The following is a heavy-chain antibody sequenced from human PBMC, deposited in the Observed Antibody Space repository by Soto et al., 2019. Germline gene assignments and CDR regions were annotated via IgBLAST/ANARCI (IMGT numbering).Heavy chain of an antibody. D-gene: IGHD2-2*02. Sequence: SVKVSCKASGYTFSGYYIHWLRQAPGQGPEWMGWINPNSGGTNYAQKFQGRVTVTRDTPTSTAYMELSRLTSDDTAVYYCARSLTEGYCTITGCYTRPLYGMDVWGQGTTVTVSS. V-gene: IGHV1-2*02. CDR3: ARSLTEGYCTITGCYTRPLYGMDV. CDR2: INPNSGGT. CDR1: GYTFSGYY. J-gene: IGHJ6*02.